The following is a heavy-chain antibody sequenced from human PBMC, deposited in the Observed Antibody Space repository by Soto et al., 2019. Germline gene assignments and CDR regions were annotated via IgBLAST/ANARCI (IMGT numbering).Heavy chain of an antibody. D-gene: IGHD1-7*01. J-gene: IGHJ4*02. CDR2: ITYDGGFQ. CDR3: AKERVGGTFYHPLGF. V-gene: IGHV3-30*18. Sequence: PGGSLRLSCQASGFNFDNYGMHWVRQAPGKGLEWVAVITYDGGFQYYADSVKGRFTISRDNSKNTLSLHLTNVKPEDTAVYHCAKERVGGTFYHPLGFWGRGTLVTVSS. CDR1: GFNFDNYG.